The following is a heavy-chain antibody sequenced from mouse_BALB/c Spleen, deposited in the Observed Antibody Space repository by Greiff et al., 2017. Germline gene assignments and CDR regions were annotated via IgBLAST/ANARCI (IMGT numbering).Heavy chain of an antibody. CDR3: VRHGSFDY. CDR2: IRSKSNNYAT. V-gene: IGHV10-1*02. J-gene: IGHJ2*01. CDR1: GFTFNTYA. Sequence: GGGLVQPKGSLKLSCAASGFTFNTYAMNWVRQAPGKGLEWVARIRSKSNNYATYYADSVKDRFTISRDDSQSMLYLQMNNLKTEDTAMYYCVRHGSFDYWGQGTTLTVSS.